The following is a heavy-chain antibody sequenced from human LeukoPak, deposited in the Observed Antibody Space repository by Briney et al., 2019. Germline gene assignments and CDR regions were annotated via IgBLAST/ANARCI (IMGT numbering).Heavy chain of an antibody. D-gene: IGHD6-13*01. V-gene: IGHV4-4*09. CDR2: IYTSGST. J-gene: IGHJ6*03. CDR3: ARHRSSSWYTGDDYYYYYYMDV. CDR1: GGSISSYY. Sequence: SETLSLTCTVSGGSISSYYWSWIRQPPGKGLEWIGYIYTSGSTNYNPSLKSRVTISVDTSKNQFSLKLSSVTAAGTAVYYCARHRSSSWYTGDDYYYYYYMDVWGKGTTVTVSS.